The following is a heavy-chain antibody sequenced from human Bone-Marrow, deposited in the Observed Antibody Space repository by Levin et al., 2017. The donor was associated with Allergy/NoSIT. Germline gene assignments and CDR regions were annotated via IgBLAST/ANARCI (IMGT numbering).Heavy chain of an antibody. CDR1: GFAFSSYA. V-gene: IGHV3-23*01. J-gene: IGHJ4*02. CDR2: ISGSGGST. D-gene: IGHD3-16*02. Sequence: RGESLKISCAASGFAFSSYAMTWVRQAPGKGLEWVSAISGSGGSTYYVDSVKGRFTISRDNSKNTLYLQMNSLRAEDTAVYYCAKDTYDYVWGSNRYTHDFDYWGQGTLVTVSS. CDR3: AKDTYDYVWGSNRYTHDFDY.